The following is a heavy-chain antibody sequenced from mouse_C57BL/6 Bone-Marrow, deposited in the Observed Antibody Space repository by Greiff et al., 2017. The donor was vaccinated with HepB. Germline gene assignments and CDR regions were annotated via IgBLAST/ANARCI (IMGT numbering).Heavy chain of an antibody. J-gene: IGHJ1*03. V-gene: IGHV1-50*01. CDR3: AFITTVVEV. Sequence: QVQLQQPGAELVMPGASVKLSCKASGYTFTSYWMQWVKQRPGQGLEWIGEIDPSDSYTNYNQKFKGKATLTVDTSSSTAYMQLSSLTSEDSAVYYCAFITTVVEVWGTGTTVTVSS. D-gene: IGHD1-1*01. CDR1: GYTFTSYW. CDR2: IDPSDSYT.